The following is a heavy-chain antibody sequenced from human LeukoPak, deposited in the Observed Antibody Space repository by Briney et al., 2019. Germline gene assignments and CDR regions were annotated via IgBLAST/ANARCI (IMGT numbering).Heavy chain of an antibody. D-gene: IGHD1-26*01. J-gene: IGHJ4*02. CDR3: AIINRIEWELGE. CDR2: VGDNGGGA. CDR1: GFTFSIYA. Sequence: GGSLRLSCVGSGFTFSIYAMGWVRQPPGRGLEWVANVGDNGGGARYADSVRGRFTISKDNSKNTLYLEMNSLRPEDTAVYYCAIINRIEWELGEGGQGALVTVSS. V-gene: IGHV3-23*01.